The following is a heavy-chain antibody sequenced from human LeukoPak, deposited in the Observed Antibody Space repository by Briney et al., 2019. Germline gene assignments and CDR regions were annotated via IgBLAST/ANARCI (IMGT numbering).Heavy chain of an antibody. CDR3: ARPPSRGYSSSFEY. CDR2: IYPDESNI. CDR1: GYSFPTYW. V-gene: IGHV5-51*01. Sequence: GESLKISCKGSGYSFPTYWIAWVRQMPGKGLEWMGIIYPDESNIRYSPSFQGQVTISADKSISTAYLQWGSLKASDTAMYYCARPPSRGYSSSFEYWGQGTLVTVSS. D-gene: IGHD2-2*03. J-gene: IGHJ4*02.